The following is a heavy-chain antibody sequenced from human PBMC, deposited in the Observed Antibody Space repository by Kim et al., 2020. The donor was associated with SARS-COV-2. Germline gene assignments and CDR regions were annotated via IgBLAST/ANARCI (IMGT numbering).Heavy chain of an antibody. CDR3: AREGSTSPYGMDV. Sequence: YADSVKGRFTISRDNSKNTLYLQMNSLRAEDTAVYYCAREGSTSPYGMDVWGQGTTVTVSS. D-gene: IGHD2-2*01. J-gene: IGHJ6*02. V-gene: IGHV3-33*01.